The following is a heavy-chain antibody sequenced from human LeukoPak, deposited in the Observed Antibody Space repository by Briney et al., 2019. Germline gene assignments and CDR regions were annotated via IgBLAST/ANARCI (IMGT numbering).Heavy chain of an antibody. V-gene: IGHV1-8*01. Sequence: ASVKVSCKASGYTLTSYDINWVRQATGQGLEWMGWMNPNSGNTGYAQKFQGRVTMTRSTSINTAYMELNSLTSENTAVYYCARSSVGARRRIDYWSQGSLVTVSS. CDR2: MNPNSGNT. CDR1: GYTLTSYD. CDR3: ARSSVGARRRIDY. D-gene: IGHD1-26*01. J-gene: IGHJ4*02.